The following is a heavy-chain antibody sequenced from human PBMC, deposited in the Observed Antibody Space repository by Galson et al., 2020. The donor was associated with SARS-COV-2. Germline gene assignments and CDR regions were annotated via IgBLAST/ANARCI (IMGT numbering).Heavy chain of an antibody. Sequence: SETLTLTCTVSGGSISSGSSYWSWVRPPAGQALEWIARIQTSGSTDYHHSLNSRVTISLDMSKNHFSLTLTSVTAADTAVYYCAKGPVAGTGFWGPGTLVTVSS. CDR1: GGSISSGSSY. CDR3: AKGPVAGTGF. J-gene: IGHJ4*02. CDR2: IQTSGST. D-gene: IGHD6-19*01. V-gene: IGHV4-61*02.